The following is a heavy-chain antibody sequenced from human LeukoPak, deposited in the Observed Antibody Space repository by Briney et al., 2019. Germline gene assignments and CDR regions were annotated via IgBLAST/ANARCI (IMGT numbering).Heavy chain of an antibody. CDR2: ISYDGSNK. V-gene: IGHV3-33*05. D-gene: IGHD2-2*01. CDR1: GFTFSSYG. CDR3: ARLLGDCSTTRCYSGYGMDV. J-gene: IGHJ6*02. Sequence: PGGSLRLSCAAPGFTFSSYGMHWVRQAPGKGLEWVAVISYDGSNKYYADSVKGRFTISRDNSKNTLYLQLSSLRAEDTAVYYCARLLGDCSTTRCYSGYGMDVWGQGTTVIVSS.